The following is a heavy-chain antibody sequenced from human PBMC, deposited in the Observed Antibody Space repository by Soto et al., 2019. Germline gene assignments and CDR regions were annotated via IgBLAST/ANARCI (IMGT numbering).Heavy chain of an antibody. Sequence: ASVKVSCKASGYTFTSYGIGWVRQAPGQGLEWMGWISAYNGNTNYAQKLQGRVTMTTDTSTSTAYMELRSLRSDDTAVYYCARGPPGIAAAGYYYGMDVWGKGTTVTVSS. V-gene: IGHV1-18*01. D-gene: IGHD6-13*01. CDR1: GYTFTSYG. CDR3: ARGPPGIAAAGYYYGMDV. J-gene: IGHJ6*04. CDR2: ISAYNGNT.